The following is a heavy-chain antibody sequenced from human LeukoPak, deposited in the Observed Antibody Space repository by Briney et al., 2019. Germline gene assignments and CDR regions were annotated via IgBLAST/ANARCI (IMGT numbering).Heavy chain of an antibody. Sequence: SETLSLTCAVYGGSFSGYYWSWIRQPPGKGLEWIGEINHSGSTNYNPSLKSRVTISVDTSKNQFSLRLSSVTAADTAVYYCARGPLDRDSSGYSDAFDIWGQGTMVTVSS. J-gene: IGHJ3*02. CDR1: GGSFSGYY. V-gene: IGHV4-34*01. D-gene: IGHD3-22*01. CDR2: INHSGST. CDR3: ARGPLDRDSSGYSDAFDI.